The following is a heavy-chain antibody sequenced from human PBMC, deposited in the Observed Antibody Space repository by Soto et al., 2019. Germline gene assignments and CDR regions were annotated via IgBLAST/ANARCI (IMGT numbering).Heavy chain of an antibody. J-gene: IGHJ3*02. D-gene: IGHD2-15*01. CDR2: ISAYNGNT. CDR1: GYTFTSYG. V-gene: IGHV1-18*01. Sequence: ASVKVSCKASGYTFTSYGISWVRQAPGQGLEWMGWISAYNGNTNYAQKLQGRVTMTTDTSTSTAYMELRSLRSDDTAVYYCARDMPRLGYCSGGSCLDDAFDSWGQGTSVTVAS. CDR3: ARDMPRLGYCSGGSCLDDAFDS.